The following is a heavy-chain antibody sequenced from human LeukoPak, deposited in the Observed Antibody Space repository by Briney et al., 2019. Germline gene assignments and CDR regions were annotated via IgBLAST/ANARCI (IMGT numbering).Heavy chain of an antibody. CDR3: ARVASEWLHWTGFDY. D-gene: IGHD5-12*01. CDR1: GYTFTGYY. CDR2: INPNSGGT. Sequence: ASVKVSCKASGYTFTGYYMHWVRQAPGQGLEWMGWINPNSGGTNYAQKFQGRVTMTRDTSISTAYMELSRLRSDDTAVYYCARVASEWLHWTGFDYWGRGTLVTVSS. V-gene: IGHV1-2*02. J-gene: IGHJ4*02.